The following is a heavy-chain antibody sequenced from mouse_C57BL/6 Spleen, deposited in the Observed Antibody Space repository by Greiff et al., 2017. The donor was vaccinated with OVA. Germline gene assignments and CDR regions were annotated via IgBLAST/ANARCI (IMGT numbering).Heavy chain of an antibody. J-gene: IGHJ2*01. CDR3: ASWDDYFDY. CDR2: IHPNSGST. CDR1: GYTFTSYW. Sequence: QVQLQQPGAELVKPGASVKLSCKASGYTFTSYWMHWVKQRPGQGLEWIGMIHPNSGSTNYTEKFKSKATLTVDKSSSTAYMQLSSLTSEDSAVYYCASWDDYFDYWGQGTTLTVSS. D-gene: IGHD4-1*01. V-gene: IGHV1-64*01.